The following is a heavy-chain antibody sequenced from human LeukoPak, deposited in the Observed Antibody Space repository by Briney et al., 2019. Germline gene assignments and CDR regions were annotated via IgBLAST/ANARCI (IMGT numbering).Heavy chain of an antibody. CDR1: GGSFSGYY. Sequence: PSETLSLTCAVYGGSFSGYYWSWVRQSPGKGLEWIGYIYYSGSTNYNPSLKSRVTISLDSSKNHFSLSLSSVTAADTAVYYCARDAGAAAAFYYFDFWGQGTLVTVSS. J-gene: IGHJ4*02. V-gene: IGHV4-34*11. D-gene: IGHD6-13*01. CDR3: ARDAGAAAAFYYFDF. CDR2: IYYSGST.